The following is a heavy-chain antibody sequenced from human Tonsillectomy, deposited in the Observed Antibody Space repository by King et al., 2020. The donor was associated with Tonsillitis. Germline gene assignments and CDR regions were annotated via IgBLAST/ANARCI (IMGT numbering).Heavy chain of an antibody. Sequence: VQLVESGGGLVQPGGSLRLSCSASGFTFSSYAMSWGRQAPGKGLEWVSAISGSGGSTYYADSVKGRFTISRDNSKNTLYLQMNSLRAEDTAVYYCARDYYDSSGYYYLDAFDIWGQGTMVTVSS. CDR2: ISGSGGST. CDR1: GFTFSSYA. J-gene: IGHJ3*02. V-gene: IGHV3-23*04. CDR3: ARDYYDSSGYYYLDAFDI. D-gene: IGHD3-22*01.